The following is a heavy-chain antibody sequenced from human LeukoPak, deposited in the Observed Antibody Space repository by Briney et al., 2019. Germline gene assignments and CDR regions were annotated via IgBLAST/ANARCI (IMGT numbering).Heavy chain of an antibody. J-gene: IGHJ4*02. V-gene: IGHV3-74*01. CDR2: IKDGGTTT. CDR3: TTIRPGY. Sequence: PGGSLRLSCAASGFTFSSYWIHWVRQVPGKGLVWVSRIKDGGTTTDYADSVKGRFTISRDDAKNTLYLQMYSLRAEDTAVYYCTTIRPGYWGQGTLVTVSP. CDR1: GFTFSSYW. D-gene: IGHD5-12*01.